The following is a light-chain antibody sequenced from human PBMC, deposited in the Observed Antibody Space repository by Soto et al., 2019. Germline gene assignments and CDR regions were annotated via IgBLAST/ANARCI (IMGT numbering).Light chain of an antibody. CDR2: EVS. CDR3: SSYSGTNSHYV. V-gene: IGLV2-8*01. J-gene: IGLJ1*01. Sequence: QSVLTQPPSASGSFGQSVTISCTGTSSDVGGYNYVSWYQQHPGKAPKLMIYEVSERPSGVPDRFSGSKSGNTASLTVSGFQADDEVDYYCSSYSGTNSHYVFGTGTKVTVL. CDR1: SSDVGGYNY.